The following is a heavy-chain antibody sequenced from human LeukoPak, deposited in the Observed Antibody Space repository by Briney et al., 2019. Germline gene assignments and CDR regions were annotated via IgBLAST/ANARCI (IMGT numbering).Heavy chain of an antibody. CDR3: AILQWRYVVPSDAFDI. D-gene: IGHD4-11*01. J-gene: IGHJ3*02. CDR1: GYTFTSYD. Sequence: GASVKVSCKASGYTFTSYDINWVRQATGQGLEWMGWMNPNSGNTGYAQKFQGRVTITRNTSISTAYMELSSLRSEDTAVYYCAILQWRYVVPSDAFDIWGQGTMVTVSP. CDR2: MNPNSGNT. V-gene: IGHV1-8*01.